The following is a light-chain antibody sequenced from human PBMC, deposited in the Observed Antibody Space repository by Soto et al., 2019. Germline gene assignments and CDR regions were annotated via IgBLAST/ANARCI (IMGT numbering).Light chain of an antibody. J-gene: IGKJ2*01. V-gene: IGKV3-20*01. CDR1: QSISTTY. CDR2: GTS. Sequence: EIVVTQSPGTLSLSPGERATLSCRASQSISTTYLAWYQQRPGQAPRLLIYGTSSRATGIPDRFSGSGSATDFTLTINRLEPEDFAVYYCQQSGSSPYTFGQGTKLEIK. CDR3: QQSGSSPYT.